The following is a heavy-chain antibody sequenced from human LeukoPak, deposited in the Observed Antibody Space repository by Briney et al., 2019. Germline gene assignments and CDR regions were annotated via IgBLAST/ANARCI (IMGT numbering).Heavy chain of an antibody. CDR3: ARATTRLVAATPYYYYGMDV. CDR2: ISSNGGST. D-gene: IGHD2-15*01. CDR1: GFTFSSYA. J-gene: IGHJ6*02. V-gene: IGHV3-64*04. Sequence: PGGSLRLSCSASGFTFSSYAMHWVRQAPGKGLEYVSAISSNGGSTYYADSVKGRFTISRDNSKNTLYLQMNSLRAEDTAVFYCARATTRLVAATPYYYYGMDVWGQGTTATVSS.